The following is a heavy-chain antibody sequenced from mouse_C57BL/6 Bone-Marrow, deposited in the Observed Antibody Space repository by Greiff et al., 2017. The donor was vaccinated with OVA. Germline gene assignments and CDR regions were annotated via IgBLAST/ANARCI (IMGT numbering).Heavy chain of an antibody. CDR3: ARTFYYFDY. CDR2: INPSSGYT. Sequence: QVQLKESGAELARPGASVKMSCKASGYTFTSYTMHWVKQRPGQGLEWIGYINPSSGYTKYNQKFKDKATLTADKSSSTAYMQLSSLTSEDSAVYYCARTFYYFDYWGQGTTLTVSS. CDR1: GYTFTSYT. V-gene: IGHV1-4*01. J-gene: IGHJ2*01.